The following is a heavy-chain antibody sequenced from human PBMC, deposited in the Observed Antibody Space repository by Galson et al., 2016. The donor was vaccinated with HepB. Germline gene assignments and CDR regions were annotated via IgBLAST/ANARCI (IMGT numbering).Heavy chain of an antibody. CDR1: GFTFSLHT. D-gene: IGHD6-19*01. CDR2: IGSSTRNI. V-gene: IGHV3-48*02. CDR3: ARGGSGNFQYYSDS. J-gene: IGHJ4*02. Sequence: SLRLSCAASGFTFSLHTFNWVRQTPAKGLEWISYIGSSTRNIYCADSVQGRFTISRDNANNSLFLQLNSLRDADTGVYFCARGGSGNFQYYSDSWGQGALVTVSS.